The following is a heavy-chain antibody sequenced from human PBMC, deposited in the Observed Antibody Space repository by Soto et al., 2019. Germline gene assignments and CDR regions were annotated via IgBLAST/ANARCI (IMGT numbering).Heavy chain of an antibody. CDR2: VKSKTDGETT. Sequence: GGSVRLSCVDSGFIFSNAWINWVRQAPGKGLEWVGRVKSKTDGETTDFAAPVKGRFAISRDDSKNMVYLEMNSLKTEDTAIYYCTTDSYMTNIIVRFDYWGHGTLVIVSS. CDR3: TTDSYMTNIIVRFDY. J-gene: IGHJ4*01. CDR1: GFIFSNAW. D-gene: IGHD4-17*01. V-gene: IGHV3-15*07.